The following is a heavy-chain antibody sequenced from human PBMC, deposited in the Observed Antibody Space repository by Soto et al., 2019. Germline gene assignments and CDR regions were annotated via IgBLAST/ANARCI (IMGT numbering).Heavy chain of an antibody. J-gene: IGHJ5*02. CDR2: IYYTGST. D-gene: IGHD3-16*01. Sequence: QVQLQESGPGLVKPSQTLSLICTVSGGSISSGDYYWSWVRRHPGKGLEWIGYIYYTGSTNYNPAIRSRGTLSVDTSKYPFSLKLSSVTAADAAVYYCARRAPPLIPWFDPWGQGTLVTVSS. CDR3: ARRAPPLIPWFDP. V-gene: IGHV4-31*03. CDR1: GGSISSGDYY.